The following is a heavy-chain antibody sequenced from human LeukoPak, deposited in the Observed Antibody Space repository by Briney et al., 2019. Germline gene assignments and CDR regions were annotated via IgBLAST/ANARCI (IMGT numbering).Heavy chain of an antibody. CDR2: ISYDGSNK. J-gene: IGHJ4*02. V-gene: IGHV3-30-3*01. Sequence: GGSLRLSCAASGFTFSSYAMHWVRQAPGKGLEWVAVISYDGSNKYYADSVKGRFTISRDNSKNTVYLQMNSLRVEDTAVYYCAKDRTHSGYDSGDYWGQGTLVTVSS. CDR3: AKDRTHSGYDSGDY. D-gene: IGHD5-12*01. CDR1: GFTFSSYA.